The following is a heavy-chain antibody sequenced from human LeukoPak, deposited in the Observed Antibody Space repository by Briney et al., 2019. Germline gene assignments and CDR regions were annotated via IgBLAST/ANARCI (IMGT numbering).Heavy chain of an antibody. J-gene: IGHJ5*02. CDR1: GYTFTSYY. V-gene: IGHV1-46*01. CDR3: TRGVQLERGYYSWSDP. D-gene: IGHD1-1*01. CDR2: INPSRGST. Sequence: GASVKVSCKGSGYTFTSYYIHWLRQAPGQGLEWMGMINPSRGSTSYAQKFQGGLTMTRDTSTSTVYMELSSLRSEDTAVYYCTRGVQLERGYYSWSDPWGQGTLVTVSS.